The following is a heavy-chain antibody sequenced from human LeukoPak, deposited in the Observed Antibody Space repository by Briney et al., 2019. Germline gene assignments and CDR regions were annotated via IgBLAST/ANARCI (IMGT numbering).Heavy chain of an antibody. V-gene: IGHV3-33*01. Sequence: PGGSLRLSCTASGFTFSSYSMHWVRKAPGKGREWVSYVWYDGSNKYYAASEKGRFTISRDNSKNTLYLQMNSLRAEDTALYYCARDRMYNSGGYHFDYWGQGTLVTVSS. CDR1: GFTFSSYS. J-gene: IGHJ4*02. D-gene: IGHD6-19*01. CDR3: ARDRMYNSGGYHFDY. CDR2: VWYDGSNK.